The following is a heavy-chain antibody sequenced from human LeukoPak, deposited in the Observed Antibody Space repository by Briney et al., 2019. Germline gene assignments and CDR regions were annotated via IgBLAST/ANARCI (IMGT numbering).Heavy chain of an antibody. D-gene: IGHD5-18*01. J-gene: IGHJ4*02. CDR2: IPYDGSNK. Sequence: PGRSLRLSCAASGFTFSSYGMHWVRQAPCKGLEWVAVIPYDGSNKYYADSVKGRFTISRDNSKITMYMQMNSLRAEYTAVYYCAKDKIDTGMVIEYWGQGTLVTVSS. CDR3: AKDKIDTGMVIEY. V-gene: IGHV3-30*18. CDR1: GFTFSSYG.